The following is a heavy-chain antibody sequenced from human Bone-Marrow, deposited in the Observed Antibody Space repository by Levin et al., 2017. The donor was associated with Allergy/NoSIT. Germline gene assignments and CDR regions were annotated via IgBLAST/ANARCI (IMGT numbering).Heavy chain of an antibody. CDR1: GFAFNKYW. V-gene: IGHV3-7*01. D-gene: IGHD3-10*01. CDR2: IYHDGSEK. CDR3: ARHSYFYFEY. J-gene: IGHJ4*02. Sequence: LSLTCVASGFAFNKYWMTWVRQAPGRGLEWVANIYHDGSEKHYVDSVKGRFTISRDNAKNSLSLQMDSLRAEDTAVYYCARHSYFYFEYWGQGTQVTVSS.